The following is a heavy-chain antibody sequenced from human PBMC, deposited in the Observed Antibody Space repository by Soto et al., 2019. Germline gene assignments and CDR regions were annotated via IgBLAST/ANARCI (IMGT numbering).Heavy chain of an antibody. V-gene: IGHV3-73*01. D-gene: IGHD2-15*01. J-gene: IGHJ6*01. CDR3: ASGQGAARCNYYCNG. CDR1: GFIFSGSA. Sequence: GGSLRLSCAASGFIFSGSAIHWVRQASGKGLEWVGRIRSRANNFATSSAASVKGRFTFSRDDSKNTAYLQMNTLKPEDTAVYYCASGQGAARCNYYCNG. CDR2: IRSRANNFAT.